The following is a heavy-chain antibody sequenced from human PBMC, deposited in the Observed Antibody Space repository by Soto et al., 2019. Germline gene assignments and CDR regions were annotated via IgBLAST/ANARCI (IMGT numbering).Heavy chain of an antibody. V-gene: IGHV4-30-2*01. CDR3: VRRSPEDAFDI. J-gene: IGHJ3*02. CDR1: GGSIMSGGYS. Sequence: SETLSLNCSVSGGSIMSGGYSWSWIRQPPGKGLQWIGHIYEGGNTYYTPSLESRVAISTDKSKNQFSLRLSSVTAADTAVYYCVRRSPEDAFDIWGQGTMVTVSS. CDR2: IYEGGNT.